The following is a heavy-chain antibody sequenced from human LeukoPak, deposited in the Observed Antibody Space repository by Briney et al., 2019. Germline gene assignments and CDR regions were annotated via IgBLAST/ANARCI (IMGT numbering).Heavy chain of an antibody. Sequence: GGSLRLSCAASGFTFSSYAMSWVRQAPGKGLEWVSGINWNGGSTGYADSVKGRFTISRDNAKNSLYLQMNSLRAEDTALYYCARDGGIAVGTHYYYYMDVWGKGTTVTVSS. CDR2: INWNGGST. CDR3: ARDGGIAVGTHYYYYMDV. D-gene: IGHD6-19*01. CDR1: GFTFSSYA. J-gene: IGHJ6*03. V-gene: IGHV3-20*04.